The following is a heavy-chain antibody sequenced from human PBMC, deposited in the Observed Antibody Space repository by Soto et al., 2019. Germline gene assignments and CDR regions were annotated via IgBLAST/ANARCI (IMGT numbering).Heavy chain of an antibody. CDR2: IYYSGST. D-gene: IGHD3-10*01. CDR3: ARVSGINYYRMDV. V-gene: IGHV4-39*01. J-gene: IGHJ6*02. Sequence: SETLSLTCTVSGGSISSSSYYWGWIRQPPGKGLEWIGSIYYSGSTYYNPSLKSRVTISVDTSKNQFSLKLSSVTAADTAVYYCARVSGINYYRMDVWGQGTTVT. CDR1: GGSISSSSYY.